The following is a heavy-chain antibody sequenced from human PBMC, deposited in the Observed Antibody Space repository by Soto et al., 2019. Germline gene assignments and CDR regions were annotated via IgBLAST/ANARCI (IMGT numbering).Heavy chain of an antibody. CDR3: ARGVAPGETAGAYVFDN. CDR2: ITPIAETT. CDR1: GGPFSRYA. Sequence: QAQLVQSGAEVKKPGSSVRVSCRASGGPFSRYAVSWVRQAPGQGLEWIGGITPIAETTNYAQKFRGRLSITADQSTDTVYMELRRLTSDDTADYFCARGVAPGETAGAYVFDNWGQGTRVTVSS. V-gene: IGHV1-69*01. J-gene: IGHJ3*02. D-gene: IGHD3-10*02.